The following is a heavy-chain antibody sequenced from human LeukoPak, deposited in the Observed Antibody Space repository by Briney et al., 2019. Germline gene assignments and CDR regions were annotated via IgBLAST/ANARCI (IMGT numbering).Heavy chain of an antibody. J-gene: IGHJ5*02. Sequence: GSLRLSCAASGFTFSSYAMSWVRQAPGKGLEWVSSISGGGGTTNYADSVKGRFTISRDNSKNILYLQMNSLSAEDTAIYYCAKFTREYCSSSSCPNWFDRWGKGTLVTVSS. CDR3: AKFTREYCSSSSCPNWFDR. D-gene: IGHD2-15*01. CDR2: ISGGGGTT. CDR1: GFTFSSYA. V-gene: IGHV3-23*01.